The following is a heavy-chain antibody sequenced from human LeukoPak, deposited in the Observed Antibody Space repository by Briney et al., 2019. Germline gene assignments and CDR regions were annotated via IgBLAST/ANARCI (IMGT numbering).Heavy chain of an antibody. Sequence: ASVKVSCKASGYTFINYGISWVRQAPGQGLEWMGWITAYNGNTKYAQKFQGRVTITADKSTSTAYMELSSLRSEDTAVYYCARGYSSSLFDYWGQGTLVTVSS. CDR1: GYTFINYG. J-gene: IGHJ4*02. CDR3: ARGYSSSLFDY. D-gene: IGHD6-13*01. V-gene: IGHV1-18*01. CDR2: ITAYNGNT.